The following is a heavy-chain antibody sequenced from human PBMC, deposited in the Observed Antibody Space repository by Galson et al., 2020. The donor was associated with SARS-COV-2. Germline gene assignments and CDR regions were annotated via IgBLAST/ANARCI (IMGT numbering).Heavy chain of an antibody. CDR1: GGSFSGYY. CDR2: INHRGST. J-gene: IGHJ6*03. V-gene: IGHV4-34*01. Sequence: SETLSLTCAVYGGSFSGYYWTWIRQPPGKGLEWIGAINHRGSTDYNPSLKSRLTLSVDTSKNQFSLKVNSVTAADTAVDYCARVRGHVYSCYDINRGYIYYYLDVWDKGTAGTVSS. D-gene: IGHD3-9*01. CDR3: ARVRGHVYSCYDINRGYIYYYLDV.